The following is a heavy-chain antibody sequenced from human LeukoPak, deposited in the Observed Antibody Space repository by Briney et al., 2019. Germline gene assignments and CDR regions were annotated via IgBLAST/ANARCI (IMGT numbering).Heavy chain of an antibody. CDR1: GFTFSSYA. V-gene: IGHV3-23*01. Sequence: PGGSLRLSCATSGFTFSSYAMSWVRQAPGKGLEWVSAIKDNGGSTVYADSVKGRFTISRDNSKNTLYLHMNSLRAEDTAVYYCARGGGSPYYYGMDVWGQGTTVTVSS. CDR2: IKDNGGST. D-gene: IGHD1-26*01. J-gene: IGHJ6*02. CDR3: ARGGGSPYYYGMDV.